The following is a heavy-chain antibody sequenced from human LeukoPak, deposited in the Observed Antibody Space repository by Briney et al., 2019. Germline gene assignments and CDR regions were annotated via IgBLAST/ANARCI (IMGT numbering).Heavy chain of an antibody. CDR1: GFTFSSYM. CDR2: INSGSTYT. D-gene: IGHD1-1*01. CDR3: ARSLTTLTYEGY. V-gene: IGHV3-21*01. J-gene: IGHJ4*02. Sequence: GGSLRLSCAASGFTFSSYMMNWVCQAPGKGLEWVSSINSGSTYTYYTESVKGRFTVSRDNAKNSLFLQMSSLRAEDTAIYYCARSLTTLTYEGYWGQGTLVTVSS.